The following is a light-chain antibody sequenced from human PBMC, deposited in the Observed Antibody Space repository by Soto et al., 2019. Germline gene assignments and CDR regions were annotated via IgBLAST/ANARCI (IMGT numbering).Light chain of an antibody. V-gene: IGKV1-27*01. J-gene: IGKJ5*01. Sequence: DIRMTQSPPSLSVSLGHSVTLPCWASQGISNYLAWYQQKQGKVPKLLIYAASTLQSGVPSRFSGSGYGTDFNLTISSLQPEDVATYYCQKYNSAPRTFGQGTRLEIK. CDR2: AAS. CDR3: QKYNSAPRT. CDR1: QGISNY.